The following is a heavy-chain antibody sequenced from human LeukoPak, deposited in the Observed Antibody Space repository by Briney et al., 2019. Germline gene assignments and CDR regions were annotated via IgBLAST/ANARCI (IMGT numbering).Heavy chain of an antibody. CDR3: ARDAPLLWFGEFPSPHFDY. V-gene: IGHV3-21*01. CDR1: GFTFSSYS. Sequence: EGSLRLSCAASGFTFSSYSMNWVRQAPGKGLEWVSSISSSSSYIYYADSVKGRFTISRDNAKNSLYLQMNSLRAEDTAVYYCARDAPLLWFGEFPSPHFDYWGQGTLVTVSS. CDR2: ISSSSSYI. D-gene: IGHD3-10*01. J-gene: IGHJ4*02.